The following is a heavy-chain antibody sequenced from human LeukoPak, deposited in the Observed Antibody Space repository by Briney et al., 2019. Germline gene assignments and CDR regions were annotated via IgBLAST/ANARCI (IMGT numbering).Heavy chain of an antibody. CDR3: ARDGAVAGRYWYFDL. J-gene: IGHJ2*01. V-gene: IGHV4-34*01. Sequence: SETLSLTCAVYGGSFSGYYWSWIRQPPRKGLEWIGEINHSGSTNYNPSLKSRVTISVDTSKNQFSLKLSSMTAADTAVYYCARDGAVAGRYWYFDLWGRGALVTVSS. CDR2: INHSGST. D-gene: IGHD6-19*01. CDR1: GGSFSGYY.